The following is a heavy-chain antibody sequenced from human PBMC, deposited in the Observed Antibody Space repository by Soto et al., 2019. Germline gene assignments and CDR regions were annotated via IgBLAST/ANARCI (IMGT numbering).Heavy chain of an antibody. Sequence: SVKVSCKASGGTFSSYAISWVRQAPGQGLEWMGGIIPIFGTANYAQKFQGRVTITADESTSTAYMELSSLRSEDTAVYYCASRWRFASGSSYDYWGQGTLVTVSS. CDR2: IIPIFGTA. V-gene: IGHV1-69*13. D-gene: IGHD3-10*01. CDR1: GGTFSSYA. CDR3: ASRWRFASGSSYDY. J-gene: IGHJ4*02.